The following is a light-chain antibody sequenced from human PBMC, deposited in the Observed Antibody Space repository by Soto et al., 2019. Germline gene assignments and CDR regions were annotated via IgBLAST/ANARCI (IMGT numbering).Light chain of an antibody. Sequence: EIVLTQSPATLSLSPGERATLSCRASQSVSSYLAWYQPKPGQAPRLLIYDASNRATGIPARFSGSGSGTDFTLTISSLEPEDFAVYYWQQRSNWITFGQGTRLEIK. CDR3: QQRSNWIT. CDR1: QSVSSY. V-gene: IGKV3-11*01. CDR2: DAS. J-gene: IGKJ5*01.